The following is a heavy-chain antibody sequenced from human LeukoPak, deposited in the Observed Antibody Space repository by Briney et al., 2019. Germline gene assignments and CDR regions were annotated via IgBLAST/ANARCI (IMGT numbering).Heavy chain of an antibody. CDR2: ISYSGST. D-gene: IGHD3-22*01. Sequence: SETLSLTCTVSGGSISSGDYYWSWIRQPPGKGLEWIGYISYSGSTFYNPSLKSRVTISVDTSKNQFSLKMSSVTAADTAMYYCARESRITMIEGFDYWGQGTLVTVSS. J-gene: IGHJ4*02. CDR3: ARESRITMIEGFDY. V-gene: IGHV4-30-4*08. CDR1: GGSISSGDYY.